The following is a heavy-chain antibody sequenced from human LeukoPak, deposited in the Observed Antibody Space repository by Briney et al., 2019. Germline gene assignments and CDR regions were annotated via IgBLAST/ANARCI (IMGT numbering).Heavy chain of an antibody. CDR3: ARDLQYYGDYVFDY. CDR1: GYTFTSYG. Sequence: ASVKVSCKASGYTFTSYGISWVRQAPGQGLEWMGGIIPIFGTANYAQKFQGRVTITADKSTSTAYMELSSLRSEDTAVYYCARDLQYYGDYVFDYWGQGTLVTVSS. CDR2: IIPIFGTA. D-gene: IGHD4-17*01. J-gene: IGHJ4*02. V-gene: IGHV1-69*06.